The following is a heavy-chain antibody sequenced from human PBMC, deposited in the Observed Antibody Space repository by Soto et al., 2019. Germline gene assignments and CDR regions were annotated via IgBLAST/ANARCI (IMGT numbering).Heavy chain of an antibody. CDR2: ISGRGVST. V-gene: IGHV3-23*01. D-gene: IGHD1-1*01. CDR3: AILPRNSDNWYGPFDY. J-gene: IGHJ4*02. Sequence: EVQLLESGGGLVQPGESLRLSCAASGFTFSSNAMTWVRQAPGRGLEWVSSISGRGVSTYYADSVKGRFTSSRDNSKNTLFLQMNALRAEDTAIYYCAILPRNSDNWYGPFDYWGQGTLVTVSS. CDR1: GFTFSSNA.